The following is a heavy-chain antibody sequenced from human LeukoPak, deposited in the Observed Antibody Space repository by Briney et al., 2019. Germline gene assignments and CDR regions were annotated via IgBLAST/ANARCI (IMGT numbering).Heavy chain of an antibody. CDR2: IYSGGST. D-gene: IGHD3-10*01. Sequence: GGSLRLSCAASGFTVSSNYMSWVRQAPGKGLEWVSVIYSGGSTYYADSVKGRFTISRDNAKNSLYLQMDSLRAEDTAVYYCARGAAVRERDYWGQGTLVTVSS. CDR1: GFTVSSNY. V-gene: IGHV3-53*01. J-gene: IGHJ4*02. CDR3: ARGAAVRERDY.